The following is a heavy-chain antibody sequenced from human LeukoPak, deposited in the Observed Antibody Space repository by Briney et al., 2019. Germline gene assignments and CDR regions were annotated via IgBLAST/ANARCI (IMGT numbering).Heavy chain of an antibody. CDR1: GFTFSSYA. CDR3: VKGRITMVRGVFDY. J-gene: IGHJ4*02. V-gene: IGHV3-64D*09. CDR2: ISSNGGST. D-gene: IGHD3-10*01. Sequence: GGSLRLSCSASGFTFSSYAMHWVLQAPGKGLEYVSAISSNGGSTYYADSVKGRFTISRDNSKNTLYLQMSSLRAEDTAVYYCVKGRITMVRGVFDYWGQGTLVTVSS.